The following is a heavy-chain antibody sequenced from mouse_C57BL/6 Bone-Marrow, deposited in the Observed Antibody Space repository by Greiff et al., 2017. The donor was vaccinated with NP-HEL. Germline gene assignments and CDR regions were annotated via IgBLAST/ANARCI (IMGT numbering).Heavy chain of an antibody. CDR1: GFSFNTYA. CDR3: VRGALRSYAMDY. Sequence: EVMLVESGGGLVQPKGSLKLSCAASGFSFNTYAMNWVRQAPGKGLEWVARIRSKSNNYATYYADSVKDRFTISRDDSESMLYLQMNNLKTEDTAMYYCVRGALRSYAMDYWGQGTSVTVSS. J-gene: IGHJ4*01. CDR2: IRSKSNNYAT. D-gene: IGHD1-1*01. V-gene: IGHV10-1*01.